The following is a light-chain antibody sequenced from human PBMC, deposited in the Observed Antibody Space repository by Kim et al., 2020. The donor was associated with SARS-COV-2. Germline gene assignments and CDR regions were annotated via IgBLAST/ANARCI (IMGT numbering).Light chain of an antibody. CDR3: QKYNSAPLT. CDR1: QGISNY. Sequence: DIQMTQSPCSLSASVGDRATITCRASQGISNYLAWYQQKPGEVPKLLIYAASTWQSGVPSRFSGSGSGTDFTLTISSLQPEDVATYYCQKYNSAPLTFGEGTKVDIK. CDR2: AAS. V-gene: IGKV1-27*01. J-gene: IGKJ1*01.